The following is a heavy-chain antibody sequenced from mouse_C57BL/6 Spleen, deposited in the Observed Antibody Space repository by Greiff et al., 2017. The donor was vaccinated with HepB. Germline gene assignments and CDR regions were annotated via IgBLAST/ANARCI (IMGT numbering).Heavy chain of an antibody. D-gene: IGHD2-4*01. CDR1: GYSITSGYY. CDR2: ISYDGSN. CDR3: ARDDYDPYYAMDY. Sequence: VQLQQSGPGLVKPSQSLSLTCSVTGYSITSGYYWNWIRQFPGNKLEWMGDISYDGSNNYNPSIKNRIAITRDTSKNQFFLKLHSVTTEDTATYYCARDDYDPYYAMDYWGQGTSVTVSS. V-gene: IGHV3-6*01. J-gene: IGHJ4*01.